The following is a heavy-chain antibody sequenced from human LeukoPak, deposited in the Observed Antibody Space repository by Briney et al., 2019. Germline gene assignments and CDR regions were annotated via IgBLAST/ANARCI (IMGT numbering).Heavy chain of an antibody. CDR3: ARVVGFYDSSAFDL. D-gene: IGHD3-22*01. CDR2: VYYTGST. V-gene: IGHV4-59*01. CDR1: GGSISSYY. J-gene: IGHJ5*02. Sequence: SETLSLTCTVSGGSISSYYWSWIRQPPGKGLEWIGYVYYTGSTNYNPSLNSRVTMSIDTSKNQFSLRLSSVTAADTAVYYCARVVGFYDSSAFDLWGPGTLVTVSS.